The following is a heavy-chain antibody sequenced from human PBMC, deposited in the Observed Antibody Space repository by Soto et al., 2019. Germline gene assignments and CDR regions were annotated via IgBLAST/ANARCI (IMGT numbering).Heavy chain of an antibody. CDR1: GFTFSDYY. CDR2: ISSSGSTI. Sequence: GGSLRLSCAASGFTFSDYYMSWIRQAPGKGLEWVSYISSSGSTIYYADSVKGRFTISRDNAKNTLYLQTNSLRAEDTAVYYCARHDDSSGYFTDFDYWGQGALVTVSS. D-gene: IGHD3-22*01. V-gene: IGHV3-11*01. J-gene: IGHJ4*02. CDR3: ARHDDSSGYFTDFDY.